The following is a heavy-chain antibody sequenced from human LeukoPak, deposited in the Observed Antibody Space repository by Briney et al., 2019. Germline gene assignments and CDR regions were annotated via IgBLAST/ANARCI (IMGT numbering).Heavy chain of an antibody. Sequence: GGSLRLSCAASGFTFSSYAMHWVRQAPGKGLEWVAVISYDGSNKYYADSVKGRFTISRDTSNNTLILQMHSLGVDDTAVYYCARSTSYHFDSWGQGTLVTVSS. CDR3: ARSTSYHFDS. D-gene: IGHD2-2*01. J-gene: IGHJ4*02. CDR2: ISYDGSNK. V-gene: IGHV3-30*14. CDR1: GFTFSSYA.